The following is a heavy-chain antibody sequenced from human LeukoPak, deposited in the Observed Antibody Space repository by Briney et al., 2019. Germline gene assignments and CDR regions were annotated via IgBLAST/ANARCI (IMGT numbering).Heavy chain of an antibody. D-gene: IGHD1-26*01. CDR3: ARGTFSGSYYYFDY. Sequence: PSETLSLTCTVSGGSISSYYWSWIRQPAGKGLEGIGRIYTSGSTNYNPSLTSRVTMSVDTSKNQFSLKLSSVTAADTAVYYCARGTFSGSYYYFDYWGQGTLVTVSS. CDR1: GGSISSYY. V-gene: IGHV4-4*07. CDR2: IYTSGST. J-gene: IGHJ4*02.